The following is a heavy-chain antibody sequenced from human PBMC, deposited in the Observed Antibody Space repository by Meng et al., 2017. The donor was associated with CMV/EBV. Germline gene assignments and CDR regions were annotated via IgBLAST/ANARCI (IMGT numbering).Heavy chain of an antibody. CDR2: IYYSGST. V-gene: IGHV4-59*01. CDR1: GGSFSGYY. D-gene: IGHD6-13*01. CDR3: ARGAGYSSSWYPYYYGMDV. J-gene: IGHJ6*02. Sequence: SETQSLTCAVYGGSFSGYYWSWIRQPPGKGLEWIGYIYYSGSTNYNPSLKSRVTISVDTSKNQFSLRLSSVTAADTAVYYCARGAGYSSSWYPYYYGMDVWGQGTTVTVS.